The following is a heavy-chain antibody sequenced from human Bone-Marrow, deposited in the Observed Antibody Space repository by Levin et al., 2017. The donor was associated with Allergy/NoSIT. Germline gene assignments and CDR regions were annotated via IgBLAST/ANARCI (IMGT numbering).Heavy chain of an antibody. V-gene: IGHV4-39*07. D-gene: IGHD6-19*01. Sequence: NTSETLSLTCSVSGASLSSSSFYWGWVRQSPGKGLEWIGMTYYGRNTYYNLSLKSRVTISADPSKNQLSLKVTSVTTADTAVYYCARGPQWQETKWFDPWGQGILVTVSS. CDR2: TYYGRNT. J-gene: IGHJ5*02. CDR1: GASLSSSSFY. CDR3: ARGPQWQETKWFDP.